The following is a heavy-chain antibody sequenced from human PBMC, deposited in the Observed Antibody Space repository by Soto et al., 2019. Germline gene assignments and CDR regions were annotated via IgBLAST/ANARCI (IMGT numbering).Heavy chain of an antibody. D-gene: IGHD2-2*01. Sequence: QVQLVQSGAEVKKPGSSVKVSCKASGGTFSSYAISWVRQAPGQGLEWMGGIIPIFGTANYAQKFQGRVTITADESTSTAYMELSSLRSEDTAVYYCSRVPRPVQPLWNWFDPWGQGTLVTVSS. V-gene: IGHV1-69*01. CDR2: IIPIFGTA. J-gene: IGHJ5*02. CDR3: SRVPRPVQPLWNWFDP. CDR1: GGTFSSYA.